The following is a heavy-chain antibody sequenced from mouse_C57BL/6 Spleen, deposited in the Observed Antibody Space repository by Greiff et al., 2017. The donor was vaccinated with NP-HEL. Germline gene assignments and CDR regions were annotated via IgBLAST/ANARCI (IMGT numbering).Heavy chain of an antibody. J-gene: IGHJ2*01. Sequence: DVKLVESGGGLVKPGGSLKLSCAASGFTFSSYAMSWVRQTPEKRLEWVATISDGGSYTYYPNNVKGRFTISRDNAKNNLYLQMSHLKSEDTAMYYCARNSLYYYGSSYGGYFDYWGQGTTLTVSS. CDR3: ARNSLYYYGSSYGGYFDY. CDR2: ISDGGSYT. CDR1: GFTFSSYA. V-gene: IGHV5-4*03. D-gene: IGHD1-1*01.